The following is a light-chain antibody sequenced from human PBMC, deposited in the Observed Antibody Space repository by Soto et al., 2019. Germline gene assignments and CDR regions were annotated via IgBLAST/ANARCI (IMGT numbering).Light chain of an antibody. CDR1: QNIDNY. J-gene: IGKJ4*01. Sequence: DIQMTQSPSSLSASLGDRVTITCRASQNIDNYLNWYQHKPGKAPKLLIYATSTLQSGVPARFSGSGSGTDFTLTISSLQPEDFATYYCQQLWTYPLTFGGGTKVDI. CDR3: QQLWTYPLT. V-gene: IGKV1-9*01. CDR2: ATS.